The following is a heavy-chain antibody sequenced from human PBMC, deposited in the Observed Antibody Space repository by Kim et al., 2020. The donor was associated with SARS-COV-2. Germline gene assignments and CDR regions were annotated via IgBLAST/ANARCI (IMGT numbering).Heavy chain of an antibody. J-gene: IGHJ4*02. D-gene: IGHD2-21*01. V-gene: IGHV4-34*01. Sequence: NPSLKGRVTISVDTSRNQFSLKLSSVTAADTAVSYCARYGLWSKTRGFDYWGQGTLVTVSS. CDR3: ARYGLWSKTRGFDY.